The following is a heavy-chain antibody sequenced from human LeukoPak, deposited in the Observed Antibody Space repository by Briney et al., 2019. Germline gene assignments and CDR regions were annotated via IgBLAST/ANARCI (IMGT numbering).Heavy chain of an antibody. V-gene: IGHV4-31*03. CDR3: ARDGWIHNDAFDI. CDR1: GGSISSGGYY. J-gene: IGHJ3*02. CDR2: IYYSGST. Sequence: PSQTLSLTCTVSGGSISSGGYYWSWIRQHPGKGLEWIGYIYYSGSTNYNPSLKSRVTMSVDTSKNQFSLKLSSVTAADTAVYYCARDGWIHNDAFDIRGQGTMVTVSS. D-gene: IGHD5-12*01.